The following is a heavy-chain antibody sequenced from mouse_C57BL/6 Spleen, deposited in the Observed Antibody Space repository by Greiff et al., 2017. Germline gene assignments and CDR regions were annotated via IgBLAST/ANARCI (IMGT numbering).Heavy chain of an antibody. Sequence: QVQLQQPGAELVKPGASVKVSSKASGYTFTSYWMHWVKQRPGQGLEWIGRIHPSDSDTNYNQKFKGKATLTVDKSSSTAYMQLSSLTSEDSAFYYCAIDGSSYDWFAYWGQVTLVTVSA. CDR2: IHPSDSDT. CDR3: AIDGSSYDWFAY. V-gene: IGHV1-74*01. CDR1: GYTFTSYW. D-gene: IGHD1-1*01. J-gene: IGHJ3*01.